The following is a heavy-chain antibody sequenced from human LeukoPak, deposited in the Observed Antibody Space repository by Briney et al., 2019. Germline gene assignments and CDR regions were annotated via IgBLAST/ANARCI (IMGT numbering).Heavy chain of an antibody. CDR1: GFTFSSYA. D-gene: IGHD3-22*01. Sequence: PGGSLRLSCAASGFTFSSYAMSWVRQAPGKGLEWVSVISDTGGSTSYADSVKGRFTISRDNSKNTLYLQMNSLRAEDTAVYYCAKPYMYYDSSGYSIWGQGTMVTVSS. CDR2: ISDTGGST. CDR3: AKPYMYYDSSGYSI. V-gene: IGHV3-23*01. J-gene: IGHJ3*02.